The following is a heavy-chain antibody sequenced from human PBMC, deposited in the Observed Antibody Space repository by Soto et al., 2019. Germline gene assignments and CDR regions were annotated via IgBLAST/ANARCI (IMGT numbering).Heavy chain of an antibody. D-gene: IGHD3-10*01. CDR3: ASTHYYGSGSYQVY. Sequence: PSETLSLTCTVTGGSISNYYWSWIRQPPGKGLEWIGCIYYNENTKYSPSLKSRVTISVDTSKNQFSLKLSSVTAADTAVYYCASTHYYGSGSYQVYWGQGTLVTVSS. J-gene: IGHJ4*02. CDR2: IYYNENT. CDR1: GGSISNYY. V-gene: IGHV4-59*08.